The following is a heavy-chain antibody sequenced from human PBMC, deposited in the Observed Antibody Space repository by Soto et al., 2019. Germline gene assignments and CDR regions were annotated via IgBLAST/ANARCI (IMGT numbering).Heavy chain of an antibody. CDR3: ARAVSAGSSSLYLDAFDI. CDR2: IKQDGSKK. V-gene: IGHV3-7*05. CDR1: GFTLSMYW. D-gene: IGHD6-13*01. Sequence: EVQLEESGGGLVQPGGSLRLSCAASGFTLSMYWMTWVRQAPGRGLEWVANIKQDGSKKSYLDSVRGRFTLSRDNVRNSLYLQMDSLRAEDTALYYCARAVSAGSSSLYLDAFDIWGQGTMVIVSS. J-gene: IGHJ3*02.